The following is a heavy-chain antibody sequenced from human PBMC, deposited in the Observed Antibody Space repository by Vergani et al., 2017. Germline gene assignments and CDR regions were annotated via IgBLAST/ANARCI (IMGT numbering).Heavy chain of an antibody. CDR2: INPSGGHT. CDR3: ARGDYGILTGYRY. CDR1: GYTFSNYY. Sequence: QVQVVQSGAEVKKSGASAKVSCKTSGYTFSNYYMHWVRQAPGQGHEWMGIINPSGGHTNYAQKFQGRVTMTRDTSTSTVYMELSSLRSEDTAIYYCARGDYGILTGYRYWGQGTLVTVSA. V-gene: IGHV1-46*01. D-gene: IGHD3-9*01. J-gene: IGHJ4*02.